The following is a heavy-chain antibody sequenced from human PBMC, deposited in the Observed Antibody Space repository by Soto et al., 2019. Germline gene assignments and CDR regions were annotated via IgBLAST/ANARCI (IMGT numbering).Heavy chain of an antibody. D-gene: IGHD6-13*01. CDR2: ISGSGGST. J-gene: IGHJ4*02. CDR3: AKDRYSNHYYFDY. CDR1: GFTFSSYA. V-gene: IGHV3-23*01. Sequence: EVQLLESGGGLIQPGGSLRLSCAASGFTFSSYAMTWVRQAPGEGLEWVSVISGSGGSTYYADSVKGRFTISRDNSKNTLYLQMNSLRAEDTAVYYCAKDRYSNHYYFDYWGQGTLVTVSS.